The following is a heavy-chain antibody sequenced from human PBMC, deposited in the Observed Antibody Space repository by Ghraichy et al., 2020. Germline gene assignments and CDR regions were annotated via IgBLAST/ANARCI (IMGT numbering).Heavy chain of an antibody. CDR1: GFTFSNAW. CDR2: IKSKTDGGTT. CDR3: TTGRDYYDSSGLPYYGMDV. Sequence: GGSLKLSCAASGFTFSNAWMSWVRQAPGKGLEWVGRIKSKTDGGTTDYAAPVKGRFTISRDDSKNTLYLQMNSLKTEDTAVYYCTTGRDYYDSSGLPYYGMDVWGQGTTVTVSS. V-gene: IGHV3-15*01. J-gene: IGHJ6*02. D-gene: IGHD3-22*01.